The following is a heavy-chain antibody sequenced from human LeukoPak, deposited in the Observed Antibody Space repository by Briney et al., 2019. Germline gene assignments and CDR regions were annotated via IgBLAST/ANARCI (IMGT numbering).Heavy chain of an antibody. D-gene: IGHD5/OR15-5a*01. J-gene: IGHJ5*02. CDR2: INDNSRNT. V-gene: IGHV3-23*01. Sequence: GGSLRLSCAASGFSFSRYGMAWFRQIPGKGLERVSTINDNSRNTHYADSVKARFTISRDNSKNTLYLQMHSLRVEDTALYYCTKDAGPVYDWFDPWGPGTRVTVSS. CDR1: GFSFSRYG. CDR3: TKDAGPVYDWFDP.